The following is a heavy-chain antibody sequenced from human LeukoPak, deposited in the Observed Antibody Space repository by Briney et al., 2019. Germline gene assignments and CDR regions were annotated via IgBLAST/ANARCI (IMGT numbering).Heavy chain of an antibody. CDR1: GGSISSYY. CDR3: ARDRGYAVWFDY. D-gene: IGHD3-22*01. Sequence: SETLSLTCTVSGGSISSYYWSWIRQPPGKGLEWIGYIYYSGSTNYNPSLKSRVTMSVDTSKNQFSLKLSSVTAADTAVYYCARDRGYAVWFDYWGQGTLVTVSS. V-gene: IGHV4-59*12. CDR2: IYYSGST. J-gene: IGHJ4*02.